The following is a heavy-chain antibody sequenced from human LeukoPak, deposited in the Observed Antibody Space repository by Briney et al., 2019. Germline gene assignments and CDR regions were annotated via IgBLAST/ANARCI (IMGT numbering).Heavy chain of an antibody. D-gene: IGHD6-13*01. CDR1: GYTFTSYW. Sequence: ASVKVSCKASGYTFTSYWMHWVRQAPGQGLQWMGMINPSGGITTIAQEFQGRLTVTRDTSTSTVCMELSGLRSEDTALYYCARDTAALRAFENWGQGTLVIVSS. J-gene: IGHJ4*02. CDR2: INPSGGIT. V-gene: IGHV1-46*01. CDR3: ARDTAALRAFEN.